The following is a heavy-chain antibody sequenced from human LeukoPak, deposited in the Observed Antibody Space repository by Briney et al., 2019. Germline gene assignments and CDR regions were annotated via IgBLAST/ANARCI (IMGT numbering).Heavy chain of an antibody. Sequence: PSETLSLTCAVSGGSFSGYYWYWIRQPPGKGLEWIGEINHGESTNYNPSLKSRATLSVDTSKNQFSLKLTSVTAADTAVYYCARGRTYYYDTSGYYPSIYYGMDIWGQGTTVIVSS. V-gene: IGHV4-34*01. J-gene: IGHJ6*02. CDR3: ARGRTYYYDTSGYYPSIYYGMDI. CDR2: INHGEST. CDR1: GGSFSGYY. D-gene: IGHD3-22*01.